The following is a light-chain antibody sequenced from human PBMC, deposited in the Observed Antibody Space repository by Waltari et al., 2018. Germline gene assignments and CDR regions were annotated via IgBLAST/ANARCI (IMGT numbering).Light chain of an antibody. J-gene: IGLJ3*02. CDR1: TSTIGANL. CDR2: NNN. V-gene: IGLV1-47*02. CDR3: AVWDERVRGRV. Sequence: QSVLPQPPSASGTPGQRVTIPCSGSTSTIGANLVSWYQQLPGKAPKLLIYNNNPRPSGVPDRFSDSKSGTSASLAISGLRSEDEAEYYCAVWDERVRGRVFGGGTKLTVL.